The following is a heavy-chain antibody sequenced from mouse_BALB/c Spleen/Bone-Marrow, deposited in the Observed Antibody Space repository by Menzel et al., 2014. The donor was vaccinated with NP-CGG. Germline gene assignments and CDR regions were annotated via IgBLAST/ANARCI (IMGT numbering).Heavy chain of an antibody. CDR3: ARHGITRLLDY. V-gene: IGHV5-9-1*01. D-gene: IGHD2-4*01. CDR1: GFTFSSYA. CDR2: TSSGGSYT. Sequence: DVMLVESGGGLVKPGGSLKLSCAASGFTFSSYAMSWVRQTPEKRLEWVATTSSGGSYTYYPDSVKGRFTISRDNAKNTLYLQMSSLRSEDTAMYYCARHGITRLLDYWGQGTTLTVSS. J-gene: IGHJ2*01.